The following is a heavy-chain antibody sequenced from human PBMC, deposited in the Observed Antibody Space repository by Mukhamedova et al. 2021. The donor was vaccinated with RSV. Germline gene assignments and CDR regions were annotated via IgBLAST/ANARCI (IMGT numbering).Heavy chain of an antibody. V-gene: IGHV5-10-1*01. CDR3: ARFVVVPAAMTTDAFDI. Sequence: GIDPSDSYTNYSPSFQGHVTISADKSISTAYLQWSSLKASDTAMYYCARFVVVPAAMTTDAFDIWDQGTMVTVSS. CDR2: IDPSDSYT. J-gene: IGHJ3*02. D-gene: IGHD2-2*01.